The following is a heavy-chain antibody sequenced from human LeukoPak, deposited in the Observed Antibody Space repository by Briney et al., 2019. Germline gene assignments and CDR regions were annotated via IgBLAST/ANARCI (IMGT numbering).Heavy chain of an antibody. V-gene: IGHV1-18*01. CDR3: ARSGGNFWSGYLDV. Sequence: ASVTVSCKASGYTFTSYGISWVRQAPGQGLEWMGWISAYNGNTNYAQKLQGRVTMTTDTSTSTAYMELRSLRSDDTAVYYCARSGGNFWSGYLDVWSKGTTVTVSS. J-gene: IGHJ6*04. CDR2: ISAYNGNT. CDR1: GYTFTSYG. D-gene: IGHD3-3*01.